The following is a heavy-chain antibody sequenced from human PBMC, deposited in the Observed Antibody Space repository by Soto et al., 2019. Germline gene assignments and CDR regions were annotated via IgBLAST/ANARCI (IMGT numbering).Heavy chain of an antibody. Sequence: PSETLSLTCTVSGGSISSSSYYWGWIRQPPGKGLEWIGSIYYSGSTYYNPSLKSRVTISVDTSKNQFSLKLSSVTAADTAVYYCARQLDDFWSGGPFDYWGQGTLVTVSS. D-gene: IGHD3-3*01. CDR3: ARQLDDFWSGGPFDY. V-gene: IGHV4-39*01. CDR1: GGSISSSSYY. CDR2: IYYSGST. J-gene: IGHJ4*02.